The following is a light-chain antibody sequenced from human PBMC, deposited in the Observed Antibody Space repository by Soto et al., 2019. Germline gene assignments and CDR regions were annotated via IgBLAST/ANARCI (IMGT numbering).Light chain of an antibody. Sequence: EIVLTQSPGTLSLSPGERATLSCRASQSVSSSYLAWYQQKPGQAPRLLIHGASSRATGIPDRFSGSGSGTDFTLTIRRLEHEDFAVYYCQQYGSSPPQKTFGQGTKVEIK. J-gene: IGKJ1*01. CDR2: GAS. CDR3: QQYGSSPPQKT. V-gene: IGKV3-20*01. CDR1: QSVSSSY.